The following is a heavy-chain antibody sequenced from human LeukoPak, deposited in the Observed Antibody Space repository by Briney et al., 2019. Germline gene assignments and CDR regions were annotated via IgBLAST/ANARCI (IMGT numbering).Heavy chain of an antibody. Sequence: SETLSLTCTVSGYSISSGYYWGWIRQPPGKGLEWIGSIYHSGSTYYNPSLKSRVTISVDTSKNQFSLKLSSVTAADTAVYYCARGLGASDYWGQGTLVTVSS. CDR2: IYHSGST. J-gene: IGHJ4*02. CDR3: ARGLGASDY. CDR1: GYSISSGYY. V-gene: IGHV4-38-2*02. D-gene: IGHD1-26*01.